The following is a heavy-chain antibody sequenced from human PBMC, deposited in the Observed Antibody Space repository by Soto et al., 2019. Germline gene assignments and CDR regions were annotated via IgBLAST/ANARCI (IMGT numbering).Heavy chain of an antibody. CDR2: FCWNDDK. V-gene: IGHV2-5*01. CDR3: AHGIDFWSGSFMGWFDL. D-gene: IGHD3-3*01. Sequence: GPTLVNPTQTLTLTCTLAGFSLMRNGLGGGVGWIRPPPXKDLEWLALFCWNDDKFYKSSLKNRLSSTKDTSKNQVVLTMANMEPVDTATYYCAHGIDFWSGSFMGWFDLCGQGIPVTVPQ. CDR1: GFSLMRNGLG. J-gene: IGHJ5*02.